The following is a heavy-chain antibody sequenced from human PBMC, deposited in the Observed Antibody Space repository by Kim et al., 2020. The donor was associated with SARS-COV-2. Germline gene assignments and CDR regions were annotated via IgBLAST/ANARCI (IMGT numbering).Heavy chain of an antibody. D-gene: IGHD3-22*01. CDR2: ISYDGSNK. CDR1: GFTFSSYG. Sequence: GGSLRLSCAASGFTFSSYGMHWVRQAPGKGLEWVAVISYDGSNKYYADSVKGRFTISRDNSKNTLYLQMNSLRAEDTAVYYCAKGMGGGYYFFADYWGQGTLVTVSS. CDR3: AKGMGGGYYFFADY. J-gene: IGHJ4*02. V-gene: IGHV3-30*18.